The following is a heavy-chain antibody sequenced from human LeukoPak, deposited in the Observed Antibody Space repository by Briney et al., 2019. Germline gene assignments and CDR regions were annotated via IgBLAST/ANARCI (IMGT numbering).Heavy chain of an antibody. CDR3: ARVFITAAGKAVDY. Sequence: GASVKVSCKASGYTFTSYGITWVRQAPGQGLEWMGWISVYNGNTDYAQKLQGRVTMTTDTSTSTAYMELRSLRSDDTAFYYCARVFITAAGKAVDYWGQGTLVTVSS. V-gene: IGHV1-18*01. D-gene: IGHD6-13*01. CDR1: GYTFTSYG. CDR2: ISVYNGNT. J-gene: IGHJ4*02.